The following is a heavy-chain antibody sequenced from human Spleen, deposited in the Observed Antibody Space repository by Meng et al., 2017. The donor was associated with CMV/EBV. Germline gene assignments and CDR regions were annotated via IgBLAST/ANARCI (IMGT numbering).Heavy chain of an antibody. V-gene: IGHV4-34*01. CDR1: GGSFSGYY. CDR3: ARGVGIAVAGYYYYGMDV. D-gene: IGHD6-19*01. J-gene: IGHJ6*02. CDR2: INHSGST. Sequence: SETLSLTCAVYGGSFSGYYWSWIRQPPGKGLEWIGEINHSGSTNYNPSLKSRVTISVDTSKNQFSLKLSSVTAADTAVYYCARGVGIAVAGYYYYGMDVWGQGTTVTVSS.